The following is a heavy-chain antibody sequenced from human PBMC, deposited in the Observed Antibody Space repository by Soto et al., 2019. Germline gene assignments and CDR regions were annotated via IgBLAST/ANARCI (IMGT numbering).Heavy chain of an antibody. CDR2: MNPNSGNT. J-gene: IGHJ4*02. Sequence: ASVMVSCKASGYTFTSYDINWVRQATGQGLEWMGWMNPNSGNTGYAQKFQGRVTMTRNTSISTAYMELSSLRSEDTAVYYCARVPRGYCSGGSCFDYWGQGTLVTVSS. D-gene: IGHD2-15*01. V-gene: IGHV1-8*01. CDR3: ARVPRGYCSGGSCFDY. CDR1: GYTFTSYD.